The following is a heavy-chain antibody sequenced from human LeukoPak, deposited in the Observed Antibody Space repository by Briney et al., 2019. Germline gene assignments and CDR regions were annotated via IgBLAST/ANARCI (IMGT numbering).Heavy chain of an antibody. CDR1: GYTFTSSA. V-gene: IGHV7-4-1*02. CDR2: INTNAGNP. Sequence: ASVKVSCKASGYTFTSSAMNWVRQAPGQGLEWMGWINTNAGNPTYAQGFTGRFVFSLDTSVSTAYLQISSLKAEDTAVYYCARVANFDYYDSSGYYYDAFDIWGQGTMVTVSS. D-gene: IGHD3-22*01. J-gene: IGHJ3*02. CDR3: ARVANFDYYDSSGYYYDAFDI.